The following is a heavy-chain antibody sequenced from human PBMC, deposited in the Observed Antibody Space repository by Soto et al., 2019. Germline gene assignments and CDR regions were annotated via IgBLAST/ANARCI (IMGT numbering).Heavy chain of an antibody. Sequence: QVQHVQSGAEVMQPGASVKVSCKASGYTFTNYLMHWVRQAPGQRLEWMGWINAGNGNTKYSQKFQGRVTFTRDTSASTAYMELSSLRFEDTAMYYCARSLDPRDIVVAVVATPDYWGQGTLVTVSS. CDR1: GYTFTNYL. V-gene: IGHV1-3*01. CDR2: INAGNGNT. J-gene: IGHJ4*02. D-gene: IGHD2-15*01. CDR3: ARSLDPRDIVVAVVATPDY.